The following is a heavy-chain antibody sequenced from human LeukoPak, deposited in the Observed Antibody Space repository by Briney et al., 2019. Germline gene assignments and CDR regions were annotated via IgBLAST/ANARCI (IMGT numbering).Heavy chain of an antibody. CDR3: AREGGRGSSNLDYFDY. Sequence: PGVSLRLSCAASGFTFSRYIINWVPQAPGKGLEGVSSISSNGAYIYYADSMEGRFTISRDNAKNSLSLQMDSLRAEDTAIYYCAREGGRGSSNLDYFDYWGQGMLVTVSS. CDR1: GFTFSRYI. CDR2: ISSNGAYI. J-gene: IGHJ4*02. D-gene: IGHD2-15*01. V-gene: IGHV3-21*01.